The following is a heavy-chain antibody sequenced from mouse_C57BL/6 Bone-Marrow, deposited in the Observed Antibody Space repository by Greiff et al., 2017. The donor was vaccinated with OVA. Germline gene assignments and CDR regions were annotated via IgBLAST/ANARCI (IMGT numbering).Heavy chain of an antibody. J-gene: IGHJ3*01. CDR3: AREDYTSWFAY. V-gene: IGHV5-17*01. CDR2: ISSGSSTI. D-gene: IGHD2-12*01. Sequence: EVQVVESGGGLVKPGGSLKLSCAASGFTFSDYGMHWVRQAPEKGLEWVAYISSGSSTIYYADTVKGRFTISRDNAKNTLFLQMTSLRSEDTAMYYCAREDYTSWFAYWGQGTLVTVSA. CDR1: GFTFSDYG.